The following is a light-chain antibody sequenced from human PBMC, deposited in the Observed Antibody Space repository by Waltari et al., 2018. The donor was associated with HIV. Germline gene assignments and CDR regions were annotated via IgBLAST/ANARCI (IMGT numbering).Light chain of an antibody. J-gene: IGLJ6*01. CDR2: EVN. V-gene: IGLV2-8*01. CDR3: SSYAGSGNLLL. Sequence: QSALTPPPAASGSPGPSVTLSCPGTSHTIGPSTYVPRSQPHPYKTPRLLIYEVNKRPSGVPGRFSGSKSGNTASLTVSGLQAEDEADYYCSSYAGSGNLLLFGGGTKVTVL. CDR1: SHTIGPSTY.